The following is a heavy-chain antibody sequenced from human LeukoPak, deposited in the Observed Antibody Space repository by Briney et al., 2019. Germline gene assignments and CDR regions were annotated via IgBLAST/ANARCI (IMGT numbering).Heavy chain of an antibody. Sequence: GRSLRLSCAASGFTFSSYGMHWVRQAPGKGLEWVANIKQDGSEKYYVDSVKGRFTISRDNAKNSLYLQMNSLRAEDTAVYYCARRVFPFGELFMGGWFDPWGQGTLVTVSS. V-gene: IGHV3-7*01. CDR1: GFTFSSYG. CDR2: IKQDGSEK. J-gene: IGHJ5*02. CDR3: ARRVFPFGELFMGGWFDP. D-gene: IGHD3-10*01.